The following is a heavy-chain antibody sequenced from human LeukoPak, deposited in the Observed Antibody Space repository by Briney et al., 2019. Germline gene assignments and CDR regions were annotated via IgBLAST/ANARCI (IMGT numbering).Heavy chain of an antibody. Sequence: SETLSLTCTVSGYSISSGYYWGWIRQPPGKGLEWIGSIYYSGSTYYNPSLKSRVTISVDTSKNQFSLKLSSVTAADTAVYYCARGGDGYNSDYWGQGTLVTVSS. J-gene: IGHJ4*02. V-gene: IGHV4-38-2*02. D-gene: IGHD5-24*01. CDR2: IYYSGST. CDR1: GYSISSGYY. CDR3: ARGGDGYNSDY.